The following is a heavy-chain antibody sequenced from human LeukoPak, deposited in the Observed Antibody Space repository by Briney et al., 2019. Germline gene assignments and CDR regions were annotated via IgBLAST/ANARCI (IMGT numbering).Heavy chain of an antibody. V-gene: IGHV3-7*04. CDR2: IKQDGSEK. Sequence: GGSLRLSCAASGFAFNNFWMNWVRQAPGKGLEWVAGIKQDGSEKYFLDSVKGRFTISRDNAKTTLFLQMNSLRAEYTAVYYCARGVYCSPTICYGGRYNYYMDVWGKGTTVTVSS. CDR1: GFAFNNFW. CDR3: ARGVYCSPTICYGGRYNYYMDV. D-gene: IGHD2-2*01. J-gene: IGHJ6*03.